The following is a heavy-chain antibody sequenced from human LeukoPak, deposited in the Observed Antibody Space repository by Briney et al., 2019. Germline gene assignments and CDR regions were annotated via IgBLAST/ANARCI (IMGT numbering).Heavy chain of an antibody. V-gene: IGHV4-39*07. D-gene: IGHD3-16*02. CDR1: GGSISSSSYY. Sequence: SETLSLACTVSGGSISSSSYYWGWIRQPPGKGLEWIGSIYYSGSTYYNPSLKSRVTISVDTSKNQFSLKLSSVTAADTAVYYCARDGYYDYVWGSYRYTLDYWGQGTLVTVSS. CDR2: IYYSGST. CDR3: ARDGYYDYVWGSYRYTLDY. J-gene: IGHJ4*02.